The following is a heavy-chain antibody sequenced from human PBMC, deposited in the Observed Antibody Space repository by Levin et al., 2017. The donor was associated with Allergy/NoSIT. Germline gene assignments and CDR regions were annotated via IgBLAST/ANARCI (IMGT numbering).Heavy chain of an antibody. V-gene: IGHV4-39*01. D-gene: IGHD2-2*01. Sequence: ESLKISCTVSGGSISSNTYYWGWIRQSPGKGLEWIGSVFYSGNTYYSPSLQSRVTISVDTSKHQFSLSLTSVTAADTAVYYCARQHCSSTSCYLQTFDYWGQGTLVTVSS. CDR2: VFYSGNT. CDR1: GGSISSNTYY. J-gene: IGHJ4*02. CDR3: ARQHCSSTSCYLQTFDY.